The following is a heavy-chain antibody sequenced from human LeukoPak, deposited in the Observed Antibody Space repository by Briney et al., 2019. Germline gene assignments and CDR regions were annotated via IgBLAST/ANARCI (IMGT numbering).Heavy chain of an antibody. V-gene: IGHV1-2*02. CDR3: ARGPRVSSSRYYYPDY. Sequence: ALVKVSCKASGYTFTGYYMHWVRQAPGQGLEGMGWINLNSGGTNYAQKFQGRVTMTRDTSISTAYMELSRLRSDDTAVYYCARGPRVSSSRYYYPDYWGQGTLVTVSS. CDR2: INLNSGGT. D-gene: IGHD3-22*01. CDR1: GYTFTGYY. J-gene: IGHJ4*02.